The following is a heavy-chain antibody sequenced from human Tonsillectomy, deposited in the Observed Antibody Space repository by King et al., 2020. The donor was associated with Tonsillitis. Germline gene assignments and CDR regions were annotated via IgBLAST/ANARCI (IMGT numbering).Heavy chain of an antibody. D-gene: IGHD3-3*01. CDR3: ARTHYDFWSGQSFDP. V-gene: IGHV1-2*02. Sequence: VQLVQSVAEVKKPGASVKVSCKASGYTFTGYYMHWVRQAPGQGLEWMGWINPNSGGTNYAQKFQGRVTMTRDTSISTAYMELSRLRSDDTAVYYCARTHYDFWSGQSFDPWGQGTLVTVSS. CDR2: INPNSGGT. J-gene: IGHJ5*02. CDR1: GYTFTGYY.